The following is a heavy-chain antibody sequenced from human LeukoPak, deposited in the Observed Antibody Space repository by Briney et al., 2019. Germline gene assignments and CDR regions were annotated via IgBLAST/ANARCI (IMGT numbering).Heavy chain of an antibody. CDR3: ARDFRSIAAAGGARYYYYYMDV. J-gene: IGHJ6*03. D-gene: IGHD6-13*01. V-gene: IGHV3-66*01. CDR1: GFTVSSNY. CDR2: IYSGGGT. Sequence: PGGSLRLSCAASGFTVSSNYMSWVRQAPGKGLEWVSVIYSGGGTNYADSVKGRFTISRDNSKNTLYLQMNSLRAEDTAVYYCARDFRSIAAAGGARYYYYYMDVWGKGTTVTISS.